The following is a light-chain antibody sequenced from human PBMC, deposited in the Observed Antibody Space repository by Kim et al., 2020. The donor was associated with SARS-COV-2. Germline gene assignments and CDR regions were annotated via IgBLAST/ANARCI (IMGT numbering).Light chain of an antibody. CDR2: EGT. J-gene: IGLJ2*01. V-gene: IGLV3-1*01. CDR1: TLGDKY. CDR3: QSWDTRTVI. Sequence: SYELTQPPSVSVSPGQTATITSSGETLGDKYACWYQQKPGQSPLLAIYEGTERASGIPERFSGSKSGTTATLTISGTQSLDEADYFCQSWDTRTVIFGGGTQLTVL.